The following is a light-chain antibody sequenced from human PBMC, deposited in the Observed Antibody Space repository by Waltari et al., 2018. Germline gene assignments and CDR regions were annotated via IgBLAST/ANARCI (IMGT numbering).Light chain of an antibody. V-gene: IGLV2-23*01. CDR1: DVGTNL. CDR2: EGN. Sequence: DVGTNLVSWYQHHPDKAPKLIIYEGNKRPSGVSNRFSGSKSGNTASLTISGLQAEDEADYYCCSFAAGSILVFGGGTKLTVL. CDR3: CSFAAGSILV. J-gene: IGLJ3*02.